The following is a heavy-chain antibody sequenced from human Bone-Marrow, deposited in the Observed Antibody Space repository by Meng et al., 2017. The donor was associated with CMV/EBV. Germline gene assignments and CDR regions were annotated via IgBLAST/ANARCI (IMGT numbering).Heavy chain of an antibody. J-gene: IGHJ5*02. CDR2: INPNSGGT. CDR3: ARGVIAARLRTVFDP. CDR1: GYTFTGYY. V-gene: IGHV1-2*02. D-gene: IGHD6-6*01. Sequence: QVARGQAGAGVKKPGASVKVSCKASGYTFTGYYMHWVRQAPGQGLEWMGWINPNSGGTNYAQKFQGRVTMTRDTSISTAYMELSRLRSDDTAVYYCARGVIAARLRTVFDPWGQGTLVTVSS.